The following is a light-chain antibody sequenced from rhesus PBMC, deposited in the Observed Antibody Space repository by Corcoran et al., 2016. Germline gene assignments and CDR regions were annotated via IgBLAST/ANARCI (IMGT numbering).Light chain of an antibody. Sequence: DIQMTQSPSSLSASVGDTVTITCRASQSISSWLAWYQQKPGKTPKLRIYKASTLQSGVPSRFSGSGSGTDCTLTISSLQSEDLATYYCQQYSSSPWTFGQGTKVEIK. V-gene: IGKV1-22*01. CDR1: QSISSW. CDR3: QQYSSSPWT. J-gene: IGKJ1*01. CDR2: KAS.